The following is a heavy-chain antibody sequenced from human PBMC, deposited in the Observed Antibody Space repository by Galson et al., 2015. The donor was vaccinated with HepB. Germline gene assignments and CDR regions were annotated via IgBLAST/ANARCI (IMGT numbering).Heavy chain of an antibody. CDR2: IWTSGTPQ. CDR1: GFTFSTYS. J-gene: IGHJ4*02. D-gene: IGHD1-1*01. CDR3: VRDWNYYFDY. Sequence: SLRLSCAVSGFTFSTYSMNWVRQAPGKGLEWVSYIWTSGTPQYYADSVEGRFTISRDNAENSLYLQMNSLSVEDTAVYYCVRDWNYYFDYWGQGILVTVSS. V-gene: IGHV3-48*01.